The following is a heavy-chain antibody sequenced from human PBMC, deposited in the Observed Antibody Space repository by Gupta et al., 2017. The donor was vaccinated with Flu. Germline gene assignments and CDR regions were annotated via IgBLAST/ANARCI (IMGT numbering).Heavy chain of an antibody. Sequence: APGKGLQWVGVIGSSVYGGITEYAASVKGRFTISRDESKSIAFLQMNSLKTEDAAVYYCTRLAASISWALVEYWGQGALVTVSS. CDR3: TRLAASISWALVEY. J-gene: IGHJ4*02. V-gene: IGHV3-49*02. CDR2: IGSSVYGGIT. D-gene: IGHD6-13*01.